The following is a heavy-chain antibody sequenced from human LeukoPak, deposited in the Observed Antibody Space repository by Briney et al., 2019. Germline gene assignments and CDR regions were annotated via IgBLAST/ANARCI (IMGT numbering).Heavy chain of an antibody. CDR1: GGSISSYY. Sequence: SETLSLTCTVSGGSISSYYWSWIRQPPGKGLEWIGYFYYSGSTNYDPSLESRVTMSVDTSRTHLYLNLSSVTAADTAMYYCARSGGRDGYNFGYWGPGTLVIVSS. D-gene: IGHD5-24*01. CDR3: ARSGGRDGYNFGY. CDR2: FYYSGST. V-gene: IGHV4-59*08. J-gene: IGHJ4*02.